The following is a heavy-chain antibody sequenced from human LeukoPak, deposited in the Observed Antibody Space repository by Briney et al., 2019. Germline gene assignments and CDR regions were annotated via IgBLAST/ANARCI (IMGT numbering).Heavy chain of an antibody. Sequence: SETLSLTCTVSGGSISSSSYYWAWIRQPPGKGLEWIGSIHYSGSTYYNLSLKSRVTISLDTSKNQFSLKLKSVTAADTAVYYCAKDRARLRYFDWYSLDYWGQGTLVTVSS. CDR3: AKDRARLRYFDWYSLDY. D-gene: IGHD3-9*01. V-gene: IGHV4-39*07. CDR1: GGSISSSSYY. CDR2: IHYSGST. J-gene: IGHJ4*02.